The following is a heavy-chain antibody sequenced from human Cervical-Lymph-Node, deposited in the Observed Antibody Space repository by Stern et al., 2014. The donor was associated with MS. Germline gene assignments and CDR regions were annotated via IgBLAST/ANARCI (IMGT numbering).Heavy chain of an antibody. J-gene: IGHJ6*02. CDR2: IIPVFGTP. CDR1: GDTSNTDA. V-gene: IGHV1-69*01. CDR3: ARGASSAAWYKHAVDV. D-gene: IGHD1-14*01. Sequence: VQLVESGAEVQKPGSSVKVSCKASGDTSNTDAIHWVRQAPGQGLEWMGGIIPVFGTPVYAQKFKGRVSIAADESTATDYMKLSSLRSDDTAVYYCARGASSAAWYKHAVDVWGQGTTVTVSS.